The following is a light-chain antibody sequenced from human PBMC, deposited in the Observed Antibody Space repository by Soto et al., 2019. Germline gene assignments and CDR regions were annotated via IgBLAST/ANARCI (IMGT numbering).Light chain of an antibody. V-gene: IGKV1-9*01. CDR2: AAS. CDR3: QQLNSYRYT. Sequence: IQLTQSPSSLSASVGDRVTITCRASQGISSYLAWYQQKPGKAPKLLIYAASTLQSGVQSRFSGSGSGTDFTLTISSLQPEDFATYYCQQLNSYRYTFGQGTKLEIK. CDR1: QGISSY. J-gene: IGKJ2*01.